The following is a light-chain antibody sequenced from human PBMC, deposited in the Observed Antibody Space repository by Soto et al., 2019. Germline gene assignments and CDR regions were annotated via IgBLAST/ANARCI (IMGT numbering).Light chain of an antibody. V-gene: IGLV2-8*01. Sequence: QSVLTQPPSASGSPGQSVTISFNGNTSDVGGYNYVSWYQQHPGKAPKLMIYEVSKRPSGVPDRFSASKSGNTASLTVSGLQSEDEADYYCSSYAGSKTLFGTGTKVTVL. J-gene: IGLJ1*01. CDR3: SSYAGSKTL. CDR2: EVS. CDR1: TSDVGGYNY.